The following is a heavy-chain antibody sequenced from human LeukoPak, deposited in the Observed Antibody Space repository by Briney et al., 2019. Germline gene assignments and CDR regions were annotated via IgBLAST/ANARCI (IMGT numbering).Heavy chain of an antibody. Sequence: PGGSLRLSCAASGFTFSSYGMSWVRQAPGKGLEWVANIKQDGSEKYYVDSVKGRFTISRDNAKNSLFLQMNSLRAEDTAVYYCAREFFYGSDSNAFDVWGQGTLVTVSS. CDR2: IKQDGSEK. J-gene: IGHJ3*01. D-gene: IGHD3-10*01. CDR1: GFTFSSYG. CDR3: AREFFYGSDSNAFDV. V-gene: IGHV3-7*01.